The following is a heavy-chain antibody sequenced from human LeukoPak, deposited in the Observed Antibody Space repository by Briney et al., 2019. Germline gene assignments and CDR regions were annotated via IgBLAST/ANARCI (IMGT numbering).Heavy chain of an antibody. CDR2: ISYDGSNK. J-gene: IGHJ4*02. CDR3: ASRGGRRYYDSSGYFPDY. V-gene: IGHV3-30*03. D-gene: IGHD3-22*01. CDR1: GFTFSSYG. Sequence: GGSLRLSCAASGFTFSSYGMHWVRQAPGKGLEWVAVISYDGSNKYYADSVKGRFTISRDNSKNTLYLQMNSLRAEDTAVYYCASRGGRRYYDSSGYFPDYWGQGTLVTVSS.